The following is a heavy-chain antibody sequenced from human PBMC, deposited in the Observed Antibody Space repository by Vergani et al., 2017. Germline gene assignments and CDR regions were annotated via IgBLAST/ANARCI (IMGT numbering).Heavy chain of an antibody. CDR2: ISGSGGST. V-gene: IGHV3-23*01. J-gene: IGHJ3*02. CDR3: AKVGRSEVAGTFGAFDI. CDR1: GFTFRTYA. D-gene: IGHD6-19*01. Sequence: EVQLLESGGDLVQPGGSLRLSCAASGFTFRTYAMNWVRQAPGKGLEWVSAISGSGGSTSYADSVKGRFTISRDNSKNTLFLQMSSLRAEDAAVYYCAKVGRSEVAGTFGAFDIWGQGTMVTVSS.